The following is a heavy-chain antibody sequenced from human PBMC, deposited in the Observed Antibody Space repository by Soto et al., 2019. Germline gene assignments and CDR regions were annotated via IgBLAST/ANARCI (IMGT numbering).Heavy chain of an antibody. V-gene: IGHV3-23*01. Sequence: GGSLRLSCAASGFTFSSYAMSWVRQAPGKGLEWVSATSGSGGSTYYADSVKGRFTISRDNSKNTLYLQMNSLRAEDTAVYYCAKSTRSVLAAAASRGQGTLVTVSS. CDR3: AKSTRSVLAAAAS. J-gene: IGHJ4*02. CDR2: TSGSGGST. D-gene: IGHD6-13*01. CDR1: GFTFSSYA.